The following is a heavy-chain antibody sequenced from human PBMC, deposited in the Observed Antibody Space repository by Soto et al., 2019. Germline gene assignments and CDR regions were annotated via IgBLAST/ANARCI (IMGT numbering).Heavy chain of an antibody. CDR3: AKWEMYVVVAATGGAFDI. V-gene: IGHV3-30*18. J-gene: IGHJ3*02. CDR1: GFTFSSYG. CDR2: ISYDGSNK. Sequence: GGSLRLSCAASGFTFSSYGMHWVRQAPGKGLEWVAVISYDGSNKYYADSVKGRFTISRDNSKNTLYLQMNSLRAEDTAVYYSAKWEMYVVVAATGGAFDIWGQGTMVTVSS. D-gene: IGHD2-15*01.